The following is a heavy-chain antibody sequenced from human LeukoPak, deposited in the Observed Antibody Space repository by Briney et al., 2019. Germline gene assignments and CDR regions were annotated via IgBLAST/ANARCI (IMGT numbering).Heavy chain of an antibody. CDR2: ISYHGSNK. J-gene: IGHJ4*02. CDR3: AKGGWYYDRPFDY. V-gene: IGHV3-30*18. CDR1: GFTFSSYG. D-gene: IGHD3-22*01. Sequence: GGSLRLSCAASGFTFSSYGMHWVRQAPGKGLEWVAVISYHGSNKYYADSVKGRFTISRDNSKNTLYLQMNSLRAEDTAVYYCAKGGWYYDRPFDYWGQGTLVTVSS.